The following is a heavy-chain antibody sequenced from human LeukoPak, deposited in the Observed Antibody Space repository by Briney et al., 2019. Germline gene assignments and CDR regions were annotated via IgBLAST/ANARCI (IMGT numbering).Heavy chain of an antibody. CDR2: IYTSGST. J-gene: IGHJ4*02. CDR1: GGSISSGSYY. D-gene: IGHD6-19*01. CDR3: ARGKVSGWYPYYFDY. V-gene: IGHV4-61*02. Sequence: SEALSLTCTVSGGSISSGSYYWSWIRQPAGKGLEWIGRIYTSGSTNYNPSLKSRVTISVDTSKNQFSLKLSSVTAADTAVYYCARGKVSGWYPYYFDYWGQGTLVTVSS.